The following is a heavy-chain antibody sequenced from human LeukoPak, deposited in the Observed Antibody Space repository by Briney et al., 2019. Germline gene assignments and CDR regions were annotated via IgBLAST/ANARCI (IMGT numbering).Heavy chain of an antibody. Sequence: SVKVSCKASGGTFSSYAISWVRQAPGQGLEWMGGIIPIFGTANYAQKFQGRVAITADESTSTAYMELSSLRSEDTAVYYCASAVYSNYYYYYGMDVWGQGTTVTVSS. J-gene: IGHJ6*02. CDR1: GGTFSSYA. V-gene: IGHV1-69*13. CDR2: IIPIFGTA. D-gene: IGHD4-11*01. CDR3: ASAVYSNYYYYYGMDV.